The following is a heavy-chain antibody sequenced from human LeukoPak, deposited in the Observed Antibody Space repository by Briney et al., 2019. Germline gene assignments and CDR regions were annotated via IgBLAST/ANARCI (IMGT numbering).Heavy chain of an antibody. Sequence: ASVKVSCKASGYPFSTYGISWVRQAPGQGLEWMGWINPNSGGTNYAQKFQGRVTMTRDTSISTAYMELSRLRSDDTAVYYCASVGENYGSGGDYFDYWGQGTLVTVSS. CDR3: ASVGENYGSGGDYFDY. V-gene: IGHV1-2*02. D-gene: IGHD3-10*01. J-gene: IGHJ4*02. CDR1: GYPFSTYG. CDR2: INPNSGGT.